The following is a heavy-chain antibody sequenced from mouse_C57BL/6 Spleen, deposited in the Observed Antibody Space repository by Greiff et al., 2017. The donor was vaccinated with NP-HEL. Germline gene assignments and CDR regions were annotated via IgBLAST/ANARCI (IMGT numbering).Heavy chain of an antibody. D-gene: IGHD2-4*01. Sequence: EVMLVESGEGLVKPGGSLKLSCAASGFTFSSYAMSWVRQTPEKRLEWVAYISSGGDYIYYADTVKGRFTISRDNARNTLYLQMRCLKSEDTAMYYCTREADYDGPWFAYWGQGTLVTVSA. CDR1: GFTFSSYA. CDR3: TREADYDGPWFAY. CDR2: ISSGGDYI. J-gene: IGHJ3*01. V-gene: IGHV5-9-1*02.